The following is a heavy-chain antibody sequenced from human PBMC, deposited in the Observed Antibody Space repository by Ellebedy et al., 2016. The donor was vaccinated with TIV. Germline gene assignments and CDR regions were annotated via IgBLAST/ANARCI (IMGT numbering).Heavy chain of an antibody. V-gene: IGHV5-51*01. CDR3: ARTPITMIIGPNYFDY. CDR1: GYSFTSYW. CDR2: IYPGDSDT. J-gene: IGHJ4*02. Sequence: GESLKISXKGSGYSFTSYWIGWVRQMPGKGLEWMGIIYPGDSDTRYSPSFQGQVTISADKSISTAYLQWSSLKASDTAMYYCARTPITMIIGPNYFDYWGQGTLVTVSS. D-gene: IGHD3-22*01.